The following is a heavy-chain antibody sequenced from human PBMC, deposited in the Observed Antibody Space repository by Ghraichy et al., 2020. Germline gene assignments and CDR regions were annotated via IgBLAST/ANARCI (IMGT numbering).Heavy chain of an antibody. CDR1: GGSISNYY. J-gene: IGHJ4*02. CDR3: PRDSFYDSIGYFEDYFDS. Sequence: SETLSLTCTVSGGSISNYYWSWIRQPPGKGLEWIGYRHYSRSTNYNPSLKSRVTISVDTSKNEVSLKMTSVTAADTAGYYCPRDSFYDSIGYFEDYFDSWGQGTLVTVSS. V-gene: IGHV4-59*01. D-gene: IGHD3-22*01. CDR2: RHYSRST.